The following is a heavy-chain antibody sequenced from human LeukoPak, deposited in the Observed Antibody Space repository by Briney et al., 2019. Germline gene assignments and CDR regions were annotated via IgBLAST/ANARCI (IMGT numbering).Heavy chain of an antibody. Sequence: GGSLRLSCAASEFTFSNYAMQWVRQAPGNGLEWVSGISASGGSTWYADTVKGRFTISRDTSKNTLYLQMNSLRAEDTAVYYCAKYVSAKGPPYALDVWGQGTTVSVSS. CDR2: ISASGGST. CDR3: AKYVSAKGPPYALDV. J-gene: IGHJ6*02. D-gene: IGHD3-10*02. V-gene: IGHV3-23*01. CDR1: EFTFSNYA.